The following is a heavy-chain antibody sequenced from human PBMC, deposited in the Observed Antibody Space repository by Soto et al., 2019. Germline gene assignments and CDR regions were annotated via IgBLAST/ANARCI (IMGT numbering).Heavy chain of an antibody. V-gene: IGHV1-69*13. J-gene: IGHJ6*02. CDR3: ARDFTTVTSYYYYYGMDV. CDR1: GGTFSSYA. Sequence: SVKVSCKASGGTFSSYAISWVRQAPGQGLEWMGGIIPIFGTANYAQKFQGRVTITADESTSTAYMELSSLRSEDTAVYYCARDFTTVTSYYYYYGMDVWGQGTTVTVSS. D-gene: IGHD4-17*01. CDR2: IIPIFGTA.